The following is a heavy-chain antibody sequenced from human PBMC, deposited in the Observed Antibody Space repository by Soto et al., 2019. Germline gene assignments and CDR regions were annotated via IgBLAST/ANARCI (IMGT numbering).Heavy chain of an antibody. CDR3: AKDAHGSGWYNNSLPRSDP. J-gene: IGHJ5*02. CDR1: GFTFSSYA. CDR2: ISGSGGST. V-gene: IGHV3-23*01. D-gene: IGHD6-19*01. Sequence: GGSLRLSCAASGFTFSSYAMSWVRQAPGKGLEWVSAISGSGGSTYYADSVKGRFTISRDNSKNTLYLQMNSLRAEDTAVYYCAKDAHGSGWYNNSLPRSDPWGQGTLVTVSS.